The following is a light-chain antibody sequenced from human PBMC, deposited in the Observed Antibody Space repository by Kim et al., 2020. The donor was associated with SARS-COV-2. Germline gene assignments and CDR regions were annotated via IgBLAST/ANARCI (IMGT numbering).Light chain of an antibody. V-gene: IGKV3-15*01. CDR2: GAS. Sequence: SPGERATPACGASQSVSSNLAWYQQTPGQAPRLLIYGASTRATGIPARSSGGGSGTEFTLTISSLQSEDFAVYYCQQYNDWPPLTFGGGTKVEIK. CDR3: QQYNDWPPLT. CDR1: QSVSSN. J-gene: IGKJ4*01.